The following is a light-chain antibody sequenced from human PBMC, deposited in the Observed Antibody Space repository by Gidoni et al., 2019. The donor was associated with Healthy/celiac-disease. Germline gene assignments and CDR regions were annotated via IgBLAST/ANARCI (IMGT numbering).Light chain of an antibody. CDR1: SSNIGFNT. Sequence: HSMLTPPPSASWAPGPGVSLSCSGSSSNIGFNTVNWYQHLPGTAPKLLIYINDQRPSGVPDRFSGSKSGTSASLAISGLQSEDEAHYYCTAWDETLDGLVFGGGTKLTVL. V-gene: IGLV1-44*01. CDR2: IND. CDR3: TAWDETLDGLV. J-gene: IGLJ2*01.